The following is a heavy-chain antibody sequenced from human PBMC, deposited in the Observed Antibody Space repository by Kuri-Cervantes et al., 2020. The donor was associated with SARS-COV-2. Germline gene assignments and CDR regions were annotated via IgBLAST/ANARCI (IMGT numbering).Heavy chain of an antibody. CDR1: GGSFSGYY. V-gene: IGHV4-34*01. Sequence: SETLSLTCAVYGGSFSGYYWSWIRQPPGKGLEWIGEINHSGSTNYNPSLKSRATISVDTSKNQFSLKLSSVTAADTAVYYCARGRIGYSSGWSYWYFDLWGRGTLVTVSS. D-gene: IGHD6-19*01. J-gene: IGHJ2*01. CDR3: ARGRIGYSSGWSYWYFDL. CDR2: INHSGST.